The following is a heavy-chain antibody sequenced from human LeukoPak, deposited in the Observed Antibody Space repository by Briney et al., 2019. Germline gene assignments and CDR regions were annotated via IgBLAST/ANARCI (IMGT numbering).Heavy chain of an antibody. J-gene: IGHJ4*02. CDR1: GGSISTYY. CDR2: IYYSGST. CDR3: ARRLYSYYEY. V-gene: IGHV4-59*01. D-gene: IGHD4-11*01. Sequence: SETLSLTCTVSGGSISTYYWSWIRQPPGKGLEWIGYIYYSGSTNYNPSLKSRVTISVDTSKNQFSLNLSSVTAADTALYYCARRLYSYYEYWGQGTLVTVSS.